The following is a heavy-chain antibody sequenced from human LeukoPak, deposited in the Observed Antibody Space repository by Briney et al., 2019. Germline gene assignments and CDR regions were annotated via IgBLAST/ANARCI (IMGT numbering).Heavy chain of an antibody. CDR1: GGSISSSLHY. V-gene: IGHV4-39*01. D-gene: IGHD3-9*01. Sequence: PSETLSLTCSVSGGSISSSLHYWAWTRQPPGKGLEWLATISESGTTYYNPSLKSRVTISVDTSKNQFSLNLGSVTAADTAVYYCARYFGSYFDFWGQGALVTVSS. CDR2: ISESGTT. CDR3: ARYFGSYFDF. J-gene: IGHJ4*02.